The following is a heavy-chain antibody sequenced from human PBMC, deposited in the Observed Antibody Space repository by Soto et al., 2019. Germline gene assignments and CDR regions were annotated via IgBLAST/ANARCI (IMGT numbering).Heavy chain of an antibody. Sequence: QVQLVQSGDEVKKPGASVKVSCKASGYTFISYGISWVRQAPGQGLEWMGWISAYNGNTNYAQKLQGRVTMTTDTSTSTVYMELRSLRSDDTAVYYCARDSCANGVCYVDRWGQGTLVTVSS. CDR2: ISAYNGNT. V-gene: IGHV1-18*01. CDR1: GYTFISYG. CDR3: ARDSCANGVCYVDR. D-gene: IGHD2-8*01. J-gene: IGHJ5*02.